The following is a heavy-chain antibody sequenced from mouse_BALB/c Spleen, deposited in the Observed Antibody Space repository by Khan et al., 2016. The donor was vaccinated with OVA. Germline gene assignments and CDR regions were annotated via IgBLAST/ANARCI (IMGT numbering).Heavy chain of an antibody. D-gene: IGHD1-1*01. Sequence: EVQLQESGPGLVKPSQSLSLTCTVTGYSITSNYAWNWIRQFPGNRLEWMGYISYSGSTSYNPSLKSRISITRDTSKNQFFLQLNSLTTEYTATDNCARQNYYGYAIDYWGQGTSVTVSS. CDR2: ISYSGST. CDR3: ARQNYYGYAIDY. CDR1: GYSITSNYA. J-gene: IGHJ4*01. V-gene: IGHV3-2*02.